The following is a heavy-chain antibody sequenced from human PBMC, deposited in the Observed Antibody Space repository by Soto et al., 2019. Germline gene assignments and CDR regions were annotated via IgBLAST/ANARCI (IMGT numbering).Heavy chain of an antibody. CDR2: INPNSGGT. V-gene: IGHV1-2*02. J-gene: IGHJ5*02. D-gene: IGHD3-3*01. CDR3: ARIDYYDFWSGYYTNWFDP. CDR1: GYTFTGYY. Sequence: ASVKVSCKASGYTFTGYYMHWVRQAPGQGLEWMGWINPNSGGTNYAQKLQGRVTMTTDTSTSTAYMELRSLRSDDTAVYYCARIDYYDFWSGYYTNWFDPWGQGTLVTVSS.